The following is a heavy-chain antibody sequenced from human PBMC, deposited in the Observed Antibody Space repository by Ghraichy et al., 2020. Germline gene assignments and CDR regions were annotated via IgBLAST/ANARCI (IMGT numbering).Heavy chain of an antibody. Sequence: QTLSHTCTVSGDSITNHYWSWVRQPPGKGLEWIGFIYYRGSTSSNPSLKNRVTISVDTSKREIYLRLNSVTAADTAVYYCAREKWLSPNAFDLWGQGTLVTVSS. V-gene: IGHV4-59*11. CDR2: IYYRGST. D-gene: IGHD6-19*01. CDR1: GDSITNHY. J-gene: IGHJ3*01. CDR3: AREKWLSPNAFDL.